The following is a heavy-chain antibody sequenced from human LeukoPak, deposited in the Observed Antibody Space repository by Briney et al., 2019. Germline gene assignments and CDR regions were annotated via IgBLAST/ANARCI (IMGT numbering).Heavy chain of an antibody. V-gene: IGHV3-33*01. Sequence: PGRSLRLSCAASGFTCSSYGIHWVRQAPGKGLEWVAVIWYDGSNKYYADSVKGRFTISRDNSKNTLYLQMNSLRAEDTAVYYCARDPRGSSGSDHWGRGTLVTVSS. CDR3: ARDPRGSSGSDH. CDR2: IWYDGSNK. J-gene: IGHJ5*02. CDR1: GFTCSSYG. D-gene: IGHD6-19*01.